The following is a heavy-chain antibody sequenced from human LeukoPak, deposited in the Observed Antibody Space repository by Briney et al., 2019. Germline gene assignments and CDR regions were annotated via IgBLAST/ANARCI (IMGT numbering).Heavy chain of an antibody. Sequence: ASVKVSCKASGYTFTSYGISWVRQAPGQGLEWMGWISAYNGNTNYAQKLQGRVTMTTDTSTSTAYMELRSLRSDDTAVYYCARDADVVVVAATPLSWFDPWGQGTQVTVSS. V-gene: IGHV1-18*01. CDR2: ISAYNGNT. D-gene: IGHD2-15*01. CDR3: ARDADVVVVAATPLSWFDP. CDR1: GYTFTSYG. J-gene: IGHJ5*02.